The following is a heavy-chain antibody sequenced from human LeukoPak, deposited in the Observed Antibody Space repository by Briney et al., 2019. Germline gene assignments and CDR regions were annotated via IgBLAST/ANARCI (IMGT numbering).Heavy chain of an antibody. CDR1: GFTFSSYW. CDR2: ISGSSYHL. D-gene: IGHD1-26*01. Sequence: GGSLRLSCAASGFTFSSYWMSWVRQAPGKALEWVSSISGSSYHLYYADSVKGRFTISRDNANNLLYLQMNSLRAEDTAVYYCASGTIVGARGADNWGQGTLVTVSS. CDR3: ASGTIVGARGADN. J-gene: IGHJ4*02. V-gene: IGHV3-21*01.